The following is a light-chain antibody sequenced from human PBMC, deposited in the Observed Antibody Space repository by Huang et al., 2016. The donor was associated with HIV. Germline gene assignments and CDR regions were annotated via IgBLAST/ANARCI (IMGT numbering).Light chain of an antibody. V-gene: IGKV1-9*01. Sequence: IQLTQSPSSLSASVGDRVTITCRASEGISSYLAWDQQKSGKAPKVLIYAASTLQSGGPSRFSGSGSGKDCTLTISSLQPEDFATYYCQQLNDYPWTFGQGTKVEIK. CDR1: EGISSY. CDR2: AAS. CDR3: QQLNDYPWT. J-gene: IGKJ1*01.